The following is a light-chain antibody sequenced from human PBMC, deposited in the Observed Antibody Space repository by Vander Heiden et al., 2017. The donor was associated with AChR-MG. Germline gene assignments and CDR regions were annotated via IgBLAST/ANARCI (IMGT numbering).Light chain of an antibody. CDR2: GAS. Sequence: EIVMTQSPATLSVSPGERATLSCRASQSVSSNIARYQQKHGQDPRILINGASTRATGIPARVSGSGSGREFTLTISSLQSEDFAVYYCKQYNNWPNSLTFGGGTKVEIK. CDR3: KQYNNWPNSLT. CDR1: QSVSSN. J-gene: IGKJ4*01. V-gene: IGKV3-15*01.